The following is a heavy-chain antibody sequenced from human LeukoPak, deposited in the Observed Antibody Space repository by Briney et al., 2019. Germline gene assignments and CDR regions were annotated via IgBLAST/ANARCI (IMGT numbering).Heavy chain of an antibody. V-gene: IGHV3-7*01. CDR1: GFTFSSYW. CDR2: IKQDGSEK. J-gene: IGHJ5*02. Sequence: GGSLRLSCAASGFTFSSYWMSRVRQAPGKGLEWVANIKQDGSEKYYVDSAKGRFTISRDNAKNSLYLQMNSLRAEDTAVYYCARDSSSWNNWFDPWGQGTLVTVSS. CDR3: ARDSSSWNNWFDP. D-gene: IGHD6-13*01.